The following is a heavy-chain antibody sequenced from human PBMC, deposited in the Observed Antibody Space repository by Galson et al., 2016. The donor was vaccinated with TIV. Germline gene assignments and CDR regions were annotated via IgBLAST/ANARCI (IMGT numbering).Heavy chain of an antibody. CDR3: ARGRGYSLGSGSSYFDY. Sequence: SVKVSCKASGGIFSNFVISWVRQAPGQGLEWMGSINPIFGTANYAQKFQGRVTITADTSTSTFYMDLSSLRSEYTAIYYCARGRGYSLGSGSSYFDYWGQGSLVTVSS. CDR1: GGIFSNFV. J-gene: IGHJ4*02. D-gene: IGHD3-10*01. CDR2: INPIFGTA. V-gene: IGHV1-69*06.